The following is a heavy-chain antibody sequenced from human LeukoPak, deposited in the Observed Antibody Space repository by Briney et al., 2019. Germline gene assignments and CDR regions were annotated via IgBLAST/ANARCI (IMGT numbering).Heavy chain of an antibody. CDR2: IYYSGST. J-gene: IGHJ4*02. Sequence: SETLSLTCTVSGGSISSGSYYWGWIRQPPGKGLEWIGSIYYSGSTYYNPSLKSRVTISVDTSKNQFSLKLSSVTAADTAVYYCARQAEYYDYVWGSYRYSDYWGQGTLVTVSS. D-gene: IGHD3-16*02. V-gene: IGHV4-39*01. CDR3: ARQAEYYDYVWGSYRYSDY. CDR1: GGSISSGSYY.